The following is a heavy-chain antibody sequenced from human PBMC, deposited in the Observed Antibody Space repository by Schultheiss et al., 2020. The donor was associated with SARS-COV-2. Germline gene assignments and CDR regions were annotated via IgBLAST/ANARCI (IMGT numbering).Heavy chain of an antibody. V-gene: IGHV3-48*03. CDR3: AKPVNY. CDR1: GLTFSSYE. Sequence: GGSLRLSCAAYGLTFSSYEMNWVRQAPGKGLEWISYISNNGRTIYYADSVKGRFTISRDNSKNTLYLQMNSLRAEDTAVYYCAKPVNYWGQGTLVTVSS. J-gene: IGHJ4*02. CDR2: ISNNGRTI.